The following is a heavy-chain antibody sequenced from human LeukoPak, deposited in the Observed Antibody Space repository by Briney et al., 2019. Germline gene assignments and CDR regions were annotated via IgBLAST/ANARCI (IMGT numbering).Heavy chain of an antibody. CDR3: AADRSCDQGVYYYYYGMDV. D-gene: IGHD1-26*01. J-gene: IGHJ6*02. CDR1: GFTFTSSA. Sequence: GTSVKVSCKASGFTFTSSAVQWVRQARGQRLEWMGWIVVGSGNTNYAQKFQERVTITRDMSTSTAYMELSSLRSEDTAVYYCAADRSCDQGVYYYYYGMDVWGQGTTVTVSS. V-gene: IGHV1-58*01. CDR2: IVVGSGNT.